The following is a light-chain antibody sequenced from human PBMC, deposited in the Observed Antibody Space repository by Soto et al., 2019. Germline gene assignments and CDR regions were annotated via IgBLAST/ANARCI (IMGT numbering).Light chain of an antibody. V-gene: IGLV1-40*01. CDR1: SSNIGPGYD. CDR2: GNS. CDR3: QSYDSSLSGLV. Sequence: SVLTQPPSVSGAPGQKVTISCTGSSSNIGPGYDVHWYQHLPGTAPKLLISGNSYRPSGVPDRFSGSKSGTSASLAITGLQAEDEANYYCQSYDSSLSGLVFGGGTKVTVL. J-gene: IGLJ2*01.